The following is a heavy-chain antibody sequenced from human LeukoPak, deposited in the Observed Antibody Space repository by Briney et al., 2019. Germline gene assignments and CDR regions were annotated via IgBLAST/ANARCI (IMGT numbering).Heavy chain of an antibody. CDR3: ARGGSGSSKYWVF. J-gene: IGHJ4*02. Sequence: QPGGSLTLSCAASDFTLSCYWMTWVRQAPGRGLEWVANINGDGGDKYYGDSVKGRFSISRDNAENSLFLQMNNLRVEDSAVYYCARGGSGSSKYWVFWGQGTLVTVSS. D-gene: IGHD2-8*02. CDR1: DFTLSCYW. CDR2: INGDGGDK. V-gene: IGHV3-7*01.